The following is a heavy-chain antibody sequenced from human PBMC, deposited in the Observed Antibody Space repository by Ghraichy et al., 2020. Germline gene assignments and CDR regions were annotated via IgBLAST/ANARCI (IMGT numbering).Heavy chain of an antibody. CDR1: GGTFSSYA. CDR3: ARDYPDQYSGYDSDFPYYYYYMDV. CDR2: IIPIFGTA. J-gene: IGHJ6*03. Sequence: SVKVSCKASGGTFSSYAISWVRQAPGQGLEWMGGIIPIFGTANYAQKFQGRVTITADESTSTAYMELSSLRSEDTAVYYCARDYPDQYSGYDSDFPYYYYYMDVWGKGTTVTVSS. D-gene: IGHD5-12*01. V-gene: IGHV1-69*13.